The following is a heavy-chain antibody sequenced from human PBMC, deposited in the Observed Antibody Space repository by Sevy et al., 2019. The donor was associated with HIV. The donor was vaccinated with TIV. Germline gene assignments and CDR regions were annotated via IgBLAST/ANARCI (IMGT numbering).Heavy chain of an antibody. J-gene: IGHJ5*02. CDR2: ISGSSTTI. Sequence: GGSLRLSCVGSGFTFREYSMNWVRQAPGKGLEWASYISGSSTTIEQADSVKGRFSISRDNADNSVFLQMNRLRVEDTAVYYCARSLAAAENWFDPWGQGTLVTVSS. CDR3: ARSLAAAENWFDP. CDR1: GFTFREYS. V-gene: IGHV3-48*01. D-gene: IGHD6-13*01.